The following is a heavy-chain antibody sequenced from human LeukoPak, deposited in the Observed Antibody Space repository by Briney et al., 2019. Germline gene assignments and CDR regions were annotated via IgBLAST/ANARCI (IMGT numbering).Heavy chain of an antibody. D-gene: IGHD2-2*01. CDR2: INGSGGST. Sequence: GGSLRLSCAASGFTFSSYAMSWVRQAPGKGLDWVSAINGSGGSTYYAYSVNGRFTISRDNSKNPLYLHMNSLRAEDTAVYYCANSYQLLHYFDYWGQGTLVTVSS. J-gene: IGHJ4*02. CDR3: ANSYQLLHYFDY. V-gene: IGHV3-23*01. CDR1: GFTFSSYA.